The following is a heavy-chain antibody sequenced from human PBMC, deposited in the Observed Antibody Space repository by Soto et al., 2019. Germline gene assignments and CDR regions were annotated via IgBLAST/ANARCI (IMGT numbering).Heavy chain of an antibody. V-gene: IGHV3-30*18. J-gene: IGHJ4*02. CDR3: AKDLADFWSGNPTNYFAY. CDR2: ISYDGSNK. Sequence: QVQLVESGGGVVQPGRSLRLSCAASGFSFSTYAMYWVRQAPGKGLEWVAVISYDGSNKYYADSMKGRFTISRDNSKNTLYLQMSSLRAEDTAVYYCAKDLADFWSGNPTNYFAYWGQGTLVTVSS. CDR1: GFSFSTYA. D-gene: IGHD3-3*01.